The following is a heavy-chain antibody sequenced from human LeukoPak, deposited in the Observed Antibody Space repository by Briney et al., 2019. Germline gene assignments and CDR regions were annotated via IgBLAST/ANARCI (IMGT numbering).Heavy chain of an antibody. CDR3: ARETSNWGSYYFHGNDV. V-gene: IGHV4-31*03. J-gene: IGHJ6*02. Sequence: SETLSLTCTVSGVSISSGGYYWSWIRQHPGKGLEWIGYIYYSGSTYYNPSLKSRVTISVDTSKNQSSLKLSSVTAADTAVYYCARETSNWGSYYFHGNDVWGQGTTVTVSS. CDR2: IYYSGST. CDR1: GVSISSGGYY. D-gene: IGHD7-27*01.